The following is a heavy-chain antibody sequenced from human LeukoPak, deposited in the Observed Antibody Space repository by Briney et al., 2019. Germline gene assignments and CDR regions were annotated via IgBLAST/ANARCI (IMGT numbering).Heavy chain of an antibody. Sequence: GGSLRLSCAASGFTFSNYNMDWVRQAPGKGLEWVSSISDSGSNVYYADSVKGRFTISRDNAKNSLFLQMNSLRAEDTAVYYCARARYSYSSGWYAWGQGTLVTVSS. V-gene: IGHV3-21*01. CDR3: ARARYSYSSGWYA. D-gene: IGHD6-19*01. CDR2: ISDSGSNV. J-gene: IGHJ4*02. CDR1: GFTFSNYN.